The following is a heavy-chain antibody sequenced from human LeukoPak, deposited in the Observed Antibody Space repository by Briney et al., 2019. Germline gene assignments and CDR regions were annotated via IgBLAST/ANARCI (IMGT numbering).Heavy chain of an antibody. D-gene: IGHD3-10*01. CDR2: ISAYNGNT. J-gene: IGHJ6*03. Sequence: ASVTVSCKASGYTFTSYGISWVRQAPGQGLEWMGWISAYNGNTNYAQKLQGRVTMTTDTSTSTAYMELRSLRSDDTAVYYCARDLMVRGPMDVWGKGTTVTVSS. CDR1: GYTFTSYG. V-gene: IGHV1-18*01. CDR3: ARDLMVRGPMDV.